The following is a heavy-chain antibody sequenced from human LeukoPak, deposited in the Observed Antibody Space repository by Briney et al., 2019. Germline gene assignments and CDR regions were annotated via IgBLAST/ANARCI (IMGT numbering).Heavy chain of an antibody. Sequence: GGSLRLSCAASGFTFGNSWVHWVRQAPGKGLVWVSLINADGSTTSYADSVKGRFTISRDNARNTLSLEINSLTIEDTAVYYCIVVVEPPDSDGFDVWGQGTMITVSS. D-gene: IGHD1-14*01. CDR1: GFTFGNSW. CDR3: IVVVEPPDSDGFDV. CDR2: INADGSTT. V-gene: IGHV3-74*01. J-gene: IGHJ3*01.